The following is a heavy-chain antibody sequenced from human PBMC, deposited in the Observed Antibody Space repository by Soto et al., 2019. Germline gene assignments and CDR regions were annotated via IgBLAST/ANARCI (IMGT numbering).Heavy chain of an antibody. CDR3: TSDYDSIGYYVGKIAY. D-gene: IGHD3-22*01. V-gene: IGHV3-49*04. Sequence: HPVGSPRISCTTSGFTFGDYAMSWVRQAPGKGLEWVGFIRSKAYGGTTQYAASVKGRFTISRDDSKSIAYLQMNSLKTEDTAVYYCTSDYDSIGYYVGKIAYWGQGTLVNGSP. CDR2: IRSKAYGGTT. CDR1: GFTFGDYA. J-gene: IGHJ4*02.